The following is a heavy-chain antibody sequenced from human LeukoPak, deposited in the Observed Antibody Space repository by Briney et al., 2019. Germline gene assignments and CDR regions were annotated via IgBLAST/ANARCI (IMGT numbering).Heavy chain of an antibody. D-gene: IGHD3-9*01. CDR1: GYTFTSYY. J-gene: IGHJ3*02. CDR2: INPSGGST. V-gene: IGHV1-46*01. Sequence: ASVKVSCKPFGYTFTSYYVHWVRQAPGQGLEWMGIINPSGGSTTYAQKFQGRLTMTSDTSTSTVYMELSSLRSEDTAVYYCARSSAYYNEADMWGQGTMVIVSS. CDR3: ARSSAYYNEADM.